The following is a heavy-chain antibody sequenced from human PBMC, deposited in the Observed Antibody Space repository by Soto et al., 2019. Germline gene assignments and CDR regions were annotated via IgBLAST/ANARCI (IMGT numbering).Heavy chain of an antibody. CDR2: IIPILGIA. J-gene: IGHJ4*02. V-gene: IGHV1-69*02. CDR3: ARALDNWNAVDY. CDR1: GGTFSSYT. Sequence: QVQLVQSGAEVKKPGSSVKVSCKASGGTFSSYTISWVRQAPGQGLEWMGRIIPILGIANYAQKFQGRVTITADKSTSTAYMELSSLRSEDTAVYYCARALDNWNAVDYWGQGTLVTVSS. D-gene: IGHD1-1*01.